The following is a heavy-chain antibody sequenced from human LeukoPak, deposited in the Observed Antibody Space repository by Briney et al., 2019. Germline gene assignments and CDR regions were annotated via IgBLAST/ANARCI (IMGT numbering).Heavy chain of an antibody. V-gene: IGHV3-21*01. D-gene: IGHD3-16*02. Sequence: GGSLRLSCAASGFTFGSYSMNWVRQAPGKGLEWVSSISSSSSYIYYADSVKGRFTISRDNAKNSLYLQMNSLRAEDTAVYYCARDLSFGGVIEVLDYWGQGTLVTVSS. CDR3: ARDLSFGGVIEVLDY. J-gene: IGHJ4*02. CDR2: ISSSSSYI. CDR1: GFTFGSYS.